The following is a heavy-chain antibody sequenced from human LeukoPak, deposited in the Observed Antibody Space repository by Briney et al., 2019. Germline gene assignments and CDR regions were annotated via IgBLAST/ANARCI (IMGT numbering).Heavy chain of an antibody. V-gene: IGHV3-48*03. J-gene: IGHJ1*01. Sequence: GGSLRLSCSAAGLTLSSYDMSWVRQAPAKGLEWVAYLNRRGESIYYAASVKGRFTISRDNANKSLYLRMNSLRVEDTAIYYCIPPAAGLRRTISTEYFQHWGQGALVTVSS. D-gene: IGHD2-2*01. CDR3: IPPAAGLRRTISTEYFQH. CDR1: GLTLSSYD. CDR2: LNRRGESI.